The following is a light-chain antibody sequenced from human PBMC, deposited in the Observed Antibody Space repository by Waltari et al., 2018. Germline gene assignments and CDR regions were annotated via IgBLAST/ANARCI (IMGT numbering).Light chain of an antibody. V-gene: IGKV4-1*01. Sequence: EIVLTQSPDSLAVSLGERATIKCKSSQSLLSRYNSKNYIAWYQQEPGQPPKLLITCASTRGSGVPDRFSGSGSGTDFTLTIRRLQAEDVAVYYCHHYYIPPLTFGQGKRLEIK. CDR3: HHYYIPPLT. J-gene: IGKJ5*01. CDR2: CAS. CDR1: QSLLSRYNSKNY.